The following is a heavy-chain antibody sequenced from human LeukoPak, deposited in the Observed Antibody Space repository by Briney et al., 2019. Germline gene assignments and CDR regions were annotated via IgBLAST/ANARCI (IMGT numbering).Heavy chain of an antibody. J-gene: IGHJ4*02. CDR2: MNPNSGNT. D-gene: IGHD6-19*01. Sequence: ASVKVPCKASGYTFTSYDINWVRQATGQGLEWMGWMNPNSGNTGYAQKFQGRVTITRNTSISTAYMELSSLRSEDTAVYYCARGRRIAVARVYYFYYWGQGTLVTVSS. CDR1: GYTFTSYD. V-gene: IGHV1-8*03. CDR3: ARGRRIAVARVYYFYY.